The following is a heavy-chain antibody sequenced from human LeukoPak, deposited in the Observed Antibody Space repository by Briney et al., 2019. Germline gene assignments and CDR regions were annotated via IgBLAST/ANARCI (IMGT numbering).Heavy chain of an antibody. D-gene: IGHD2-2*01. Sequence: GGSLRLSCAASGFTFSSYAMSWVRQAPGKGLEWVSAISGSGGSTYYADSVKGRFTISRDNSKNTPYLQMNSLRAEDTAVYYCANDPLVVPATAGYWGQGTLVTVSS. CDR1: GFTFSSYA. CDR2: ISGSGGST. J-gene: IGHJ4*02. CDR3: ANDPLVVPATAGY. V-gene: IGHV3-23*01.